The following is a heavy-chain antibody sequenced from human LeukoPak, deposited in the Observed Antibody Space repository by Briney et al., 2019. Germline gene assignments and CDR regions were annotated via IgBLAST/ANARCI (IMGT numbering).Heavy chain of an antibody. CDR2: INPNSGGT. J-gene: IGHJ4*02. D-gene: IGHD3-22*01. V-gene: IGHV1-2*02. Sequence: ASVKVSCKASGYTFTDYYMHWVRRAPGQGLEWMGWINPNSGGTNYAQKFQGRVTMTRDTSISTAYMELSRLRSDDTAVYYCARSGDYYDSSGYFSYFDYWGQGTLVTVSS. CDR3: ARSGDYYDSSGYFSYFDY. CDR1: GYTFTDYY.